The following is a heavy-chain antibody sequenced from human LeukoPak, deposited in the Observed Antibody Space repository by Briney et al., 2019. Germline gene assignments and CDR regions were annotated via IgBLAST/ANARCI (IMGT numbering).Heavy chain of an antibody. Sequence: SETLSLTCAVSGGSISSSNWWSWVRQPPGKGLEWIGEIYHSGSTNYNPSLKSRVTISVDKSKNQFSLKLSSVTAADTAVYYCARRASSSWSYYFDYWGQGTLVTVSS. J-gene: IGHJ4*02. CDR1: GGSISSSNW. V-gene: IGHV4-4*02. CDR3: ARRASSSWSYYFDY. CDR2: IYHSGST. D-gene: IGHD6-13*01.